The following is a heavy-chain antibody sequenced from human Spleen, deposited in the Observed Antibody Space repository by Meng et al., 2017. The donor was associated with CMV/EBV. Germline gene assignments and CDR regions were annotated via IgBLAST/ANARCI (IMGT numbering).Heavy chain of an antibody. Sequence: GESLKISCTASGFTFGDYAMSWVRQAPGKGLEWVSIIYGAGTSTFYGNSVKGRFTISRDNSKNTLYLQMNSLRGEDTAIYYCAKDRQFNSASDAFDIWGQGTMVTVSS. V-gene: IGHV3-23*03. CDR2: IYGAGTST. D-gene: IGHD4-11*01. CDR3: AKDRQFNSASDAFDI. J-gene: IGHJ3*02. CDR1: GFTFGDYA.